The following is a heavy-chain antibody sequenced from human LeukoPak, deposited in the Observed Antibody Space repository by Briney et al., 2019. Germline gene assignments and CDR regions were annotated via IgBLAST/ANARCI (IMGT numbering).Heavy chain of an antibody. D-gene: IGHD2-8*01. Sequence: GASVKVSCKASGYRFTNYGISWVRQGHGQGLEWMGWISADNGDTQIAEKFQDRVTMTTDTSANTVYMELKSLRSGDTAVYYCAREGRILLMVYVSYYFDYWGQGTLVTISS. J-gene: IGHJ4*02. CDR3: AREGRILLMVYVSYYFDY. V-gene: IGHV1-18*04. CDR2: ISADNGDT. CDR1: GYRFTNYG.